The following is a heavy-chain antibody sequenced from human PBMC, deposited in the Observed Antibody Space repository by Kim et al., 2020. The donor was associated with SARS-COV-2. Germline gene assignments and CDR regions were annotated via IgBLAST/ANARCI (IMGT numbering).Heavy chain of an antibody. J-gene: IGHJ6*02. Sequence: GGSLRLSCAASGFTFSSYAMHWVRQAPGKGLEYVAAISSNGGSAYYANSVKGRCTISRDNSKNTLYLQMGSLRAEDMAVYYCARDIGGFWSAFDYYYGMDVWGQGTTVTVSS. CDR3: ARDIGGFWSAFDYYYGMDV. CDR1: GFTFSSYA. V-gene: IGHV3-64*01. CDR2: ISSNGGSA. D-gene: IGHD3-3*01.